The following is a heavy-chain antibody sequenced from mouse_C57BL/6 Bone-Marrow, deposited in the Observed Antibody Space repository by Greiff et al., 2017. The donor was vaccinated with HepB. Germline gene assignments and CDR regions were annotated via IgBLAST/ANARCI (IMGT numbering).Heavy chain of an antibody. V-gene: IGHV1-59*01. Sequence: QVQLQQSGAELVRPGTSVKLSCKASGYTFTSYWMHWVKQRPGQGLEWIGVIDPSDSYNNYNQKFKGKATLTVDTSSSTAYMQLSSLTSEDSAVYYCARGAYYSRYAMDYWGQGTSVTVSS. CDR1: GYTFTSYW. CDR2: IDPSDSYN. D-gene: IGHD2-12*01. J-gene: IGHJ4*01. CDR3: ARGAYYSRYAMDY.